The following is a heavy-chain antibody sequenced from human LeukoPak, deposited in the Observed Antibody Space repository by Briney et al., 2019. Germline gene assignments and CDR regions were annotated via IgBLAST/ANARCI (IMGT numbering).Heavy chain of an antibody. CDR1: GFTFSRYT. J-gene: IGHJ4*02. D-gene: IGHD3-22*01. CDR2: ISSNSRTI. Sequence: GGSLRLSCAASGFTFSRYTMNWVRQAPGKGLEWISYISSNSRTIYYADSVKGRFTVSRDNAKNSLFLQMNSLRAEDTAVYYCARGYDSSGYYWLIYFDYWGQGTLVTVSS. CDR3: ARGYDSSGYYWLIYFDY. V-gene: IGHV3-48*04.